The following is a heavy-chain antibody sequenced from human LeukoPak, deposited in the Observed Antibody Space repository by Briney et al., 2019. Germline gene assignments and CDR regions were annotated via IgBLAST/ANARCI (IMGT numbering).Heavy chain of an antibody. V-gene: IGHV3-21*01. D-gene: IGHD3-3*01. CDR2: ISSSSSYI. CDR1: GFTFSSYS. J-gene: IGHJ3*02. Sequence: GGSLRLSCAASGFTFSSYSMNWVRQAPGKGLEWVSSISSSSSYIYYADSAKGRFTISRDNAKNSLYLQMNSLRAEDTAVYYCATESDYDFWSGYSPDAFDIWGQGTMVTVSS. CDR3: ATESDYDFWSGYSPDAFDI.